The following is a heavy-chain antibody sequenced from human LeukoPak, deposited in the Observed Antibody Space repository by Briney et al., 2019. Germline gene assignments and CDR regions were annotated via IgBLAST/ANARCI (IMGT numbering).Heavy chain of an antibody. V-gene: IGHV3-23*01. CDR3: ARNQATSGSRNDILDY. Sequence: GGSLRLSRAASGFAFSSYSMSWVRQAPGKGLEWVSAITNSGGSTYYADSVKGRFTISRDNSKNTLYLQMNSLRAEDTAVYYCARNQATSGSRNDILDYWGQGTLVTVSS. CDR2: ITNSGGST. J-gene: IGHJ4*02. D-gene: IGHD3-10*01. CDR1: GFAFSSYS.